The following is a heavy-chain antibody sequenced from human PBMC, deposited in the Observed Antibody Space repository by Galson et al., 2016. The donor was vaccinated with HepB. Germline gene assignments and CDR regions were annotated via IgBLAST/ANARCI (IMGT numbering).Heavy chain of an antibody. CDR1: GFVFSNFG. D-gene: IGHD1-1*01. Sequence: SLRLSCAASGFVFSNFGLSWVRQAPGKGLEWVASISTRRTTYYPDSVQGRFTISRDNSSNTLYLQMNGLRAEDTAVYYCAKERLVRRIFDHWGQGTLLTVSS. V-gene: IGHV3-23*01. J-gene: IGHJ4*02. CDR3: AKERLVRRIFDH. CDR2: ISTRRTT.